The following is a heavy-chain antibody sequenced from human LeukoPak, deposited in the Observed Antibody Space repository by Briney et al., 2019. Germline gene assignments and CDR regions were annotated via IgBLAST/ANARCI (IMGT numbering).Heavy chain of an antibody. V-gene: IGHV3-21*01. J-gene: IGHJ6*03. CDR3: ARDSVVPAAQSYYYYYYMDV. Sequence: PGGSLRLSCAASGFTFSTYSMNWVRQAPGKGLEWLSSISSSSSAIYYANSVQGRFTISRDNAKNSLYLQMNTLRAEDAAVYYCARDSVVPAAQSYYYYYYMDVWGQGTLVTVSS. CDR1: GFTFSTYS. CDR2: ISSSSSAI. D-gene: IGHD2-2*01.